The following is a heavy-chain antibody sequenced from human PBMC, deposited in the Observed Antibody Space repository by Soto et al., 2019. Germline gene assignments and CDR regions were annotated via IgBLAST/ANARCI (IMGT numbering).Heavy chain of an antibody. J-gene: IGHJ4*02. CDR1: GFTFSSYG. D-gene: IGHD2-2*01. CDR3: AKDYCSSTSCYEYYFDY. CDR2: IWYDGSNK. Sequence: GGSLRLSCAASGFTFSSYGMHWVRQAPGKGLEWVAVIWYDGSNKYYADSVKGRFTISRDNSKNTLYLQMNSLRAEDTAVYYCAKDYCSSTSCYEYYFDYWGQGTLVTV. V-gene: IGHV3-33*06.